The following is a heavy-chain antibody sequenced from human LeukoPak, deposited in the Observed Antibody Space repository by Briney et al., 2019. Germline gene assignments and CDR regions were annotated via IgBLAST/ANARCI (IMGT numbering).Heavy chain of an antibody. D-gene: IGHD3-10*01. CDR2: ISGSGGST. J-gene: IGHJ6*03. V-gene: IGHV3-23*01. Sequence: GGSLRLSCAASGFTFSSYAMSWVRQAPGKGLEWVSAISGSGGSTYYADSVKGRFTISRDNSKNTLYLQVNSLRAEDTAVYYCAGGGSGSYYYYFYYMDVWGKGTTVTVSS. CDR1: GFTFSSYA. CDR3: AGGGSGSYYYYFYYMDV.